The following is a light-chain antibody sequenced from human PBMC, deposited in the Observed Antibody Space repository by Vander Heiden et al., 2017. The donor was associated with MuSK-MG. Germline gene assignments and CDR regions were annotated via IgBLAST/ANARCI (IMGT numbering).Light chain of an antibody. CDR2: DAS. Sequence: AVQLTPSPSSLSGYVGEGVTIPCRASQDISSALAWYQQKPGKAPKLLIYDASSLESGVPARFSGRGSGTEFTLTISSLQPEDFATYYCQQFKRYPLTFGGGTKVEIK. CDR3: QQFKRYPLT. CDR1: QDISSA. V-gene: IGKV1-13*02. J-gene: IGKJ4*01.